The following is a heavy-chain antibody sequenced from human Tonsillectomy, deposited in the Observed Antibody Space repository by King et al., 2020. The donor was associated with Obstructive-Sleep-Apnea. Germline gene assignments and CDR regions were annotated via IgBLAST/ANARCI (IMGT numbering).Heavy chain of an antibody. CDR3: ARGTGWYGVGV. D-gene: IGHD6-19*01. Sequence: MQLQESGPGLVKPSETLSLTCTVSGGSIISYSWTWIRQPPGKGLEWIGHVYYSGSTNYKPSPKSRVTISADTSKNQFSLKLSSVTAADPGVYYCARGTGWYGVGVWGQGTTVTVSS. J-gene: IGHJ6*02. V-gene: IGHV4-59*01. CDR1: GGSIISYS. CDR2: VYYSGST.